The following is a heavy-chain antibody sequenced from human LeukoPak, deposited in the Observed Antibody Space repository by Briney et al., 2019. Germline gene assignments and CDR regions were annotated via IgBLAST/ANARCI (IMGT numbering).Heavy chain of an antibody. CDR3: ARHMAAAGTDFDY. V-gene: IGHV3-23*01. D-gene: IGHD6-13*01. Sequence: GGSLRLSCAASGFTFSSYAMSWARQAPGRGLECVSAISGSGGSTYDAYSVKSRFTNSRDNAKNTLYLQMNSLRAEDTAVYYCARHMAAAGTDFDYWGQGTLVTVSS. J-gene: IGHJ4*02. CDR2: ISGSGGST. CDR1: GFTFSSYA.